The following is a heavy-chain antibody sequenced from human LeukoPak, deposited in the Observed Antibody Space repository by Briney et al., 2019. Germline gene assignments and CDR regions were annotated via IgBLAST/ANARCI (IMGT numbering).Heavy chain of an antibody. J-gene: IGHJ5*02. D-gene: IGHD6-13*01. V-gene: IGHV3-48*04. CDR2: ISGSGTTI. CDR1: AFTFSYYW. Sequence: GGSLRLSCAASAFTFSYYWKNWVRQAPGKGLGWVSYISGSGTTIYYADSVKGRFTISRDNAKNSLYLQMNSLRAEDTAVYYCASAVAELRGYSSSWYWFDPWGQGTLVTVSS. CDR3: ASAVAELRGYSSSWYWFDP.